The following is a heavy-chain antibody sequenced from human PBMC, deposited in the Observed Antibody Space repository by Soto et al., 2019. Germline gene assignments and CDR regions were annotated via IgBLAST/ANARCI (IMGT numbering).Heavy chain of an antibody. Sequence: SETLSLTCSVSDASVSKYYWSCIRQPPGKGLEWIGYISHTGYTSYNPSLERRLTISMDKSKNQLSLNLNSVTTADTAVYYCARGQLLFAYWCQGTPVTVSS. J-gene: IGHJ4*02. CDR2: ISHTGYT. CDR3: ARGQLLFAY. D-gene: IGHD3-10*02. CDR1: DASVSKYY. V-gene: IGHV4-59*02.